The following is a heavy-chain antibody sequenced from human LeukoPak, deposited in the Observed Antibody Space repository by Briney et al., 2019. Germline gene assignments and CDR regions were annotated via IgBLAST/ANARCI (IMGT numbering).Heavy chain of an antibody. Sequence: GGSLRLSCAASGFTFSNSWMSWVRQAPGKGLEWVATIKPDGSAQYYVDSVKGRFTISRDNAKNSSFLQINSLRAEDTAVYYCATNWNYRFDYWGQGTLVTVSS. V-gene: IGHV3-7*01. CDR2: IKPDGSAQ. CDR1: GFTFSNSW. D-gene: IGHD1-7*01. J-gene: IGHJ4*02. CDR3: ATNWNYRFDY.